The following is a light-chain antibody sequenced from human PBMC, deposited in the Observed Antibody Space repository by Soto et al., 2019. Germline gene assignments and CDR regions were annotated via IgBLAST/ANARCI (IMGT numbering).Light chain of an antibody. Sequence: QSALTQTPSASGTPGQRVTISCSGSTSNIGRNYVFWYRQLPGTAPKLLIDRSNQRPSGVPDRFSGSKSGTSASLAISGLRAEDEADYYCAAWDDSQTGLVFGEGTKLTVL. CDR2: RSN. J-gene: IGLJ2*01. CDR3: AAWDDSQTGLV. CDR1: TSNIGRNY. V-gene: IGLV1-47*01.